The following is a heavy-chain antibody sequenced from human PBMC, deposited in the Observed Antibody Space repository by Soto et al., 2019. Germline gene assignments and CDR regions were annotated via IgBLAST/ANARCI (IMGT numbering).Heavy chain of an antibody. CDR1: GDSISNDFYS. J-gene: IGHJ4*02. D-gene: IGHD4-17*01. Sequence: TSETLSLTCIVSGDSISNDFYSWGWIRQPPGKGLEWIGSIYYSGSTYYNPSLKSRVTISVDTSKNQFSLKLSSVTAADTAVYYCARETTVTTSWGQGTLVTVSS. CDR2: IYYSGST. V-gene: IGHV4-39*01. CDR3: ARETTVTTS.